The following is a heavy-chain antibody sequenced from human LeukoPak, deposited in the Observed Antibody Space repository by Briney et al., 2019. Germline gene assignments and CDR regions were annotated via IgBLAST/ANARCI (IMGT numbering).Heavy chain of an antibody. J-gene: IGHJ4*02. CDR3: ARGLGYCTSTTCLLPFDY. CDR2: IYSGGST. V-gene: IGHV3-53*01. D-gene: IGHD2-2*01. Sequence: GGSLRLSCAASGFTVSTYYMTWVRQAPGKGLECVSVIYSGGSTYYVDSVKGRFTVSRDNSKNTLYLQMNSLRAEDTAMYYCARGLGYCTSTTCLLPFDYWGQGTLVTVPS. CDR1: GFTVSTYY.